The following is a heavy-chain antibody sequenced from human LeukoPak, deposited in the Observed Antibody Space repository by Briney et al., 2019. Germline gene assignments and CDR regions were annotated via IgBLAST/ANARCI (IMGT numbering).Heavy chain of an antibody. D-gene: IGHD6-13*01. Sequence: GRSLRLSCAAYGFTFSSYGMHWVRQAPGKGLEWVAVIWYDGSNKYYADSVKGRFTISRDNSKNTLYLQMNSLRAEDTAVYYCARDRAAAGTFCPDYWGQGTLVTVSS. V-gene: IGHV3-33*01. CDR1: GFTFSSYG. J-gene: IGHJ4*02. CDR2: IWYDGSNK. CDR3: ARDRAAAGTFCPDY.